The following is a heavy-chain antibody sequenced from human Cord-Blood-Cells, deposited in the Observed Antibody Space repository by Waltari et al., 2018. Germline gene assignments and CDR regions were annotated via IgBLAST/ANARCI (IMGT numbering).Heavy chain of an antibody. Sequence: EVQLVQSGAEVKKPGESLKISCEGAGYSFTSSWIGWVRQMPGTGLEWMGIIYPGDSDTRYSPSFQGQVTISADKSISTAYLQWSSLKASDTAMYYCASPGSNWGDAFDIWGQGTMVTVSS. CDR3: ASPGSNWGDAFDI. J-gene: IGHJ3*02. CDR1: GYSFTSSW. V-gene: IGHV5-51*01. CDR2: IYPGDSDT. D-gene: IGHD7-27*01.